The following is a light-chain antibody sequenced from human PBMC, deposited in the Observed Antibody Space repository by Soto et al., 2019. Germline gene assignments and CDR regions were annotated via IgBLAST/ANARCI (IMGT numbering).Light chain of an antibody. Sequence: QSALTPPRSVSGSPGQSVTISCTGTSSDVGGYNYVSWYQQHPGKAPKLMIYAVSKRPSGVPDRLSGSKSGNTASLTISGLLADDEADYYCCSYAGSYTWGFGGGTKLTV. V-gene: IGLV2-11*01. J-gene: IGLJ2*01. CDR1: SSDVGGYNY. CDR3: CSYAGSYTWG. CDR2: AVS.